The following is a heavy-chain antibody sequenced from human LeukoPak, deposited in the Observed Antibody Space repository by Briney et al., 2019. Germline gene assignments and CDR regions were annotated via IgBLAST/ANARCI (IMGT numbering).Heavy chain of an antibody. D-gene: IGHD5-24*01. J-gene: IGHJ4*02. V-gene: IGHV4-59*01. CDR2: IYYGGT. CDR1: GGSIATYY. Sequence: SATLSLTCTVFGGSIATYYWSWIRQSPGKGLEWIAYIYYGGTNYNPSLKSRVTISVDTSKNQFSLNLRSVTAADTAVYYCARGDGYNSGYFEYWGQGTLVTVSS. CDR3: ARGDGYNSGYFEY.